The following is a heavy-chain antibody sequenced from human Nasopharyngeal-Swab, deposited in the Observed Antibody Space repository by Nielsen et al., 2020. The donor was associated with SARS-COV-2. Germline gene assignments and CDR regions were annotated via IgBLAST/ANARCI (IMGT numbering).Heavy chain of an antibody. D-gene: IGHD3-9*01. V-gene: IGHV1-8*01. CDR3: ARVTRLRYFDWLLYSYYYYGMDV. J-gene: IGHJ6*02. CDR2: MNPNSGNT. Sequence: WLRQAPGRGLEGMGWMNPNSGNTGYAQKFQGRVTMTRNTSISTAYMELSSLRSEDTAVYYCARVTRLRYFDWLLYSYYYYGMDVWGQGTTVTVSS.